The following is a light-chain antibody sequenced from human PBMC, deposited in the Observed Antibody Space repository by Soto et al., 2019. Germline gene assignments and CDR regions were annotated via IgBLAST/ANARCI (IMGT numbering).Light chain of an antibody. J-gene: IGLJ1*01. Sequence: QSMLTQPASVSGSPGQSITISCTGTSSDVGGYNYVSWYQQHPGKAPKLMIYEVSNRPSGVSNRFSGSKSGNTASLTISGLQAEDEADYYCSSYTSSSTLVYVFGTGTKVTVL. CDR1: SSDVGGYNY. V-gene: IGLV2-14*01. CDR3: SSYTSSSTLVYV. CDR2: EVS.